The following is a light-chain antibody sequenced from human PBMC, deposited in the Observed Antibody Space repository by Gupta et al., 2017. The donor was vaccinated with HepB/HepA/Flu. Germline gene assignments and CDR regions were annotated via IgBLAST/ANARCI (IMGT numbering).Light chain of an antibody. V-gene: IGLV8-61*01. CDR2: STN. Sequence: QTVVTQEPSFSVSPGGTVTLTCGLSSDSVSTSYYPSWYQQTPDQPPRTLIYSTNTRSSGVPDRFSGSILGNKAALTITGAQADDESDYYCVLYMGSGIWVFGGGTKLTVL. CDR1: SDSVSTSYY. CDR3: VLYMGSGIWV. J-gene: IGLJ3*02.